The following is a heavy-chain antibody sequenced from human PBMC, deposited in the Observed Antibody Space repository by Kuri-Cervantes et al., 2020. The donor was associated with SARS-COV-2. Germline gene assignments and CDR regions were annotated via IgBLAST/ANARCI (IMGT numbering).Heavy chain of an antibody. Sequence: GESLKISCAASGFTFSSYWMSWVRQAPGKGLEWVANVKRDGSEKYYGDSVKGRFTISRDNAKNSLYLQMNSLRAEDTAMYYCTRDNGDCSSSTCYVGFDPWGQGTLVTVSS. J-gene: IGHJ5*02. CDR1: GFTFSSYW. D-gene: IGHD2-2*01. V-gene: IGHV3-7*01. CDR2: VKRDGSEK. CDR3: TRDNGDCSSSTCYVGFDP.